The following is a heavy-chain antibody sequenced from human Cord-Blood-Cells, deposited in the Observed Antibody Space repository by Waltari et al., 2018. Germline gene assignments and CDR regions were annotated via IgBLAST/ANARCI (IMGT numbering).Heavy chain of an antibody. D-gene: IGHD3-22*01. CDR3: ARGVMTKVGNWFDP. CDR2: MKPNRGST. J-gene: IGHJ5*02. Sequence: QVQLVQSGAEVKKPGASGKVSCKASGYTFTGYNMHWVRRAPGQGLEWMRWMKPNRGSTNDAQKTQGRVTITREPYISTAYLELSRLRSDDTAVYYCARGVMTKVGNWFDPWGQGTLVTVST. CDR1: GYTFTGYN. V-gene: IGHV1-2*02.